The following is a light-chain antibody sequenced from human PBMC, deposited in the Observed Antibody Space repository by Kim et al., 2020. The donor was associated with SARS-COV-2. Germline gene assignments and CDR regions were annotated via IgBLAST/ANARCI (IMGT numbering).Light chain of an antibody. CDR1: QSVSSY. V-gene: IGKV3-11*01. Sequence: LFPGETATRSCRASQSVSSYVAWYQQKPGQAPRILIYDASNRATGIPARFSGSGSGTDFTLTISSLEPEDFAVYYCQQRSNWPPTFGQGTKVDIK. J-gene: IGKJ1*01. CDR3: QQRSNWPPT. CDR2: DAS.